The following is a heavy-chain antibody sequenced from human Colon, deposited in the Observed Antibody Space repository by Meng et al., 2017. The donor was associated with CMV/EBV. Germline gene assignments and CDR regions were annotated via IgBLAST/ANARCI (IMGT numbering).Heavy chain of an antibody. CDR1: AYTFTDYY. V-gene: IGHV1-2*02. CDR3: ARDWLGFKVWLGP. Sequence: ASAYTFTDYYIHWVRQAPGQGLEWMGWINPNSGGTNYAQKFEGRVTMTRDTSISTAYMEMRRLTSDDTAVYYCARDWLGFKVWLGPWGQGTLVTVSS. J-gene: IGHJ5*02. CDR2: INPNSGGT. D-gene: IGHD3-3*01.